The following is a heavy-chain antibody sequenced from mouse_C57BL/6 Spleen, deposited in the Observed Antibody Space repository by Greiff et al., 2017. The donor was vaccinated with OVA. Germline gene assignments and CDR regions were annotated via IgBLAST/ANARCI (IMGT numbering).Heavy chain of an antibody. CDR3: ARYSNYWYFDV. CDR2: IWPGGGT. J-gene: IGHJ1*03. Sequence: QVQLKESGPGLVAPSQSLSITCTASGFSLTSYAISWVRQPPGQGLEWLGVIWPGGGTNYNSALNSSLTISKDNSKSQVFLKMNSLQTDDTARYYCARYSNYWYFDVWGTGTTVTVSS. D-gene: IGHD2-5*01. V-gene: IGHV2-9-1*01. CDR1: GFSLTSYA.